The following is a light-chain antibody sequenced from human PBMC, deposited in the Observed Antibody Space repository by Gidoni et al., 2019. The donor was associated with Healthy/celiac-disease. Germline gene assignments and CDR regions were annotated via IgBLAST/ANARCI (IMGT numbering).Light chain of an antibody. V-gene: IGKV4-1*01. CDR1: QTILYNSNNKNY. Sequence: DIVMTQSPDSLTVYLGERASINCKSSQTILYNSNNKNYLAWYQQKPGQPPRLLMYWASTRESGVPDRFSGSGSGTDFTLTISSLQAEDVAVYYCQQYFTSPWTFGQGTKVEIK. CDR3: QQYFTSPWT. CDR2: WAS. J-gene: IGKJ1*01.